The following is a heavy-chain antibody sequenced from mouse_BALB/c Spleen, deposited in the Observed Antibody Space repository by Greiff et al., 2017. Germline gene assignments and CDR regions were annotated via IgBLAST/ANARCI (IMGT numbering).Heavy chain of an antibody. CDR1: GYSITSGYY. CDR3: AREGNWYFDV. CDR2: ISYDGSN. V-gene: IGHV3-6*02. J-gene: IGHJ1*01. Sequence: LQESGPGLVKPSQSLSLTCSVTGYSITSGYYWNWIRQFPGNKLEWMGYISYDGSNNYNPSLKNRISITRDTSKNQFFLKLNSVTTEDTATYYCAREGNWYFDVWGAGTTVTVSS.